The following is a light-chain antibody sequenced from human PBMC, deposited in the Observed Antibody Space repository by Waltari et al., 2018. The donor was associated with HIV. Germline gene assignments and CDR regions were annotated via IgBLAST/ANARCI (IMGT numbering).Light chain of an antibody. Sequence: QSVLTQPPSASGIPGQRVTISCSGSTSDIGRGAVNWYQQVPGAAPRLLNYMDDQRPSGVPDRFSASKSGTSASLVINGLQSEDEANYYCAAWDASLNGHVFGSGTSVTVL. CDR2: MDD. CDR3: AAWDASLNGHV. V-gene: IGLV1-44*01. J-gene: IGLJ1*01. CDR1: TSDIGRGA.